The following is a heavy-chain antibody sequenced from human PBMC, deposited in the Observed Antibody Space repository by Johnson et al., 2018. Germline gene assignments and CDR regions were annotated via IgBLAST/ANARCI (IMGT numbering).Heavy chain of an antibody. D-gene: IGHD4-23*01. CDR1: GFTFNTFP. J-gene: IGHJ3*01. Sequence: VQLQESGGGLVQPGGSLRLSCAASGFTFNTFPMTWVRQAPGKGLEWVSSISGSGSSAYYADSVRGRFTISRDNSKNIFFLQRNTLRADETALYYGTKGRHIWSDGNDAFDVWGQGTMVTVSS. CDR2: ISGSGSSA. CDR3: TKGRHIWSDGNDAFDV. V-gene: IGHV3-23*01.